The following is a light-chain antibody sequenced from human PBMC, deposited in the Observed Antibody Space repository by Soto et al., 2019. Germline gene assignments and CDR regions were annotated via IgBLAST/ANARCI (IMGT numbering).Light chain of an antibody. Sequence: SVLTKPASVSGSPGQSITIACTGTSSDVGGYNYVSWYQQYPGKAPRLVISDVSNRPSGVSNRFSGSKSGNSASLTISGLQAEDEADYYCSSYTSSSTYVFGTGTKVTVL. CDR1: SSDVGGYNY. J-gene: IGLJ1*01. CDR2: DVS. V-gene: IGLV2-14*01. CDR3: SSYTSSSTYV.